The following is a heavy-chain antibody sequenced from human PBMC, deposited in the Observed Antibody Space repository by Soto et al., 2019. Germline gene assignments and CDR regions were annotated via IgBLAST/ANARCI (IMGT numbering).Heavy chain of an antibody. CDR1: GYIFSSYD. Sequence: QVQLVQSWAEVKKPGASVKVSCRTSGYIFSSYDMHWVRHAPGQRLEWMGWISAGNGDTKYSQKFQDRVTITRDTSTSTAYMELSSLRSEDTAVYYCAAEWLDFDYWGQGTLVTVSS. CDR3: AAEWLDFDY. D-gene: IGHD6-19*01. V-gene: IGHV1-3*01. J-gene: IGHJ4*02. CDR2: ISAGNGDT.